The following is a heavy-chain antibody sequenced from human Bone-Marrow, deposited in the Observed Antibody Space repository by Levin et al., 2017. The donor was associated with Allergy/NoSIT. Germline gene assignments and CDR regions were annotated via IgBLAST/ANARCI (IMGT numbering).Heavy chain of an antibody. CDR3: ARDMVVVVVAALGFGMDV. J-gene: IGHJ6*02. Sequence: ASVKVSCKASGYTFTSYGISWVRQAPGQGLEWMGWISAYNGNTNYAQKLQGRVTMTTDTSTSTAYMELRSLRSDDTAVYYCARDMVVVVVAALGFGMDVWGQGTTVTVSS. CDR1: GYTFTSYG. CDR2: ISAYNGNT. V-gene: IGHV1-18*01. D-gene: IGHD2-15*01.